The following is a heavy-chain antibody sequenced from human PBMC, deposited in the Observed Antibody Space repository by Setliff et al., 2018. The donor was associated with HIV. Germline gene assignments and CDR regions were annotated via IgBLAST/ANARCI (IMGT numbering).Heavy chain of an antibody. CDR3: ARHPRHYNILTGYRYYYMDV. CDR1: GVSISSSSYF. J-gene: IGHJ6*03. D-gene: IGHD3-9*01. V-gene: IGHV4-39*01. CDR2: IYFSGST. Sequence: SETLSLTCAVSGVSISSSSYFWGWIRRPPGTGLDWIGSIYFSGSTYYNPSPESRVTISMDTSKNQFSLKLTSVTAADTAVYYCARHPRHYNILTGYRYYYMDVWGKGTTVTVSS.